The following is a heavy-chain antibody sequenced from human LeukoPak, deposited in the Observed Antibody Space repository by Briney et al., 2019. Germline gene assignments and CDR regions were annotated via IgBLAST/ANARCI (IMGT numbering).Heavy chain of an antibody. J-gene: IGHJ4*02. CDR2: IYYSGST. CDR1: GGSLSSSSYY. Sequence: PSETLSLTCTVSGGSLSSSSYYWGWVRQPPGKGLEWIGSIYYSGSTYYNPSLKSRVTISVDTSKNQFSLKLSSVTAADTAVYYCARQSSWYGGVDYWGQGTLVTVSS. D-gene: IGHD6-19*01. V-gene: IGHV4-39*01. CDR3: ARQSSWYGGVDY.